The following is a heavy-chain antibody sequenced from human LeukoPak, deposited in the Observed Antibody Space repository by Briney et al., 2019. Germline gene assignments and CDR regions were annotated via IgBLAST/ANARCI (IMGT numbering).Heavy chain of an antibody. D-gene: IGHD3-22*01. CDR3: AREYYYDSSGYYPTRWFDP. CDR2: MNPDSGGT. V-gene: IGHV1-2*02. CDR1: GYTVTGYY. Sequence: ASVKVSFKASGYTVTGYYMHLVRQAPGHGLEWMGWMNPDSGGTNYAQKFQGRVTMTRDTSISTAYMELSRLRSDDTAVYYCAREYYYDSSGYYPTRWFDPWGQGTLVTVSS. J-gene: IGHJ5*02.